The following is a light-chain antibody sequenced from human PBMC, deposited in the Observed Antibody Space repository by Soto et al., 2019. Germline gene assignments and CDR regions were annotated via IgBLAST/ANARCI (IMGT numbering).Light chain of an antibody. CDR3: QVWERSSDHTI. CDR2: RTS. J-gene: IGLJ2*01. V-gene: IGLV1-44*01. Sequence: QSVLTQPPSASGTPGQRIIVSCSGGSFNIGGNTVNWYQQIPGTAPKVVISRTSQRPSGVPDRFSGSKSGTSASLSISGLQSEDEADYYCQVWERSSDHTIFGGGTKLTVL. CDR1: SFNIGGNT.